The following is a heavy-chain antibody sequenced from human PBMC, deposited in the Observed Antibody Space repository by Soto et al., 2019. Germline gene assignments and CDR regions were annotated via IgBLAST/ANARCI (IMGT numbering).Heavy chain of an antibody. Sequence: EVQLVESGGGLVQPGESLRLSCAASGFAFSSYWMHWFRQAPGKGLVWVSRINSDGSRTNYADSVKGRFTVSRDNAKNTQYLQMNSLSAEDTAVYYCARVVTGSWNWFDPWGQGTLVTVSS. D-gene: IGHD6-13*01. CDR2: INSDGSRT. CDR3: ARVVTGSWNWFDP. V-gene: IGHV3-74*01. CDR1: GFAFSSYW. J-gene: IGHJ5*02.